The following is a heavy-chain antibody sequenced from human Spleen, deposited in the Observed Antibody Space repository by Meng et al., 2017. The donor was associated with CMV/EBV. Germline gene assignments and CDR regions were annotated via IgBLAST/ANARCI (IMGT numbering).Heavy chain of an antibody. V-gene: IGHV3-48*04. CDR2: ISSSGSTI. D-gene: IGHD1-1*01. CDR3: ARTVQSCDY. Sequence: GGSLRLSCAASGFSFSRYWMHWVRQVPGKGLVWVSYISSSGSTIYYADSVKGRFTISRDNAKNSLYLQMNSLRAEDTAVYYCARTVQSCDYWGQGTLVTVSS. CDR1: GFSFSRYW. J-gene: IGHJ4*02.